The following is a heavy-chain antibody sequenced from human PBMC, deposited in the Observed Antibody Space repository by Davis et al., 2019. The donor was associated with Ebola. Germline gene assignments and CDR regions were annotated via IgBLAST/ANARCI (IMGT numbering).Heavy chain of an antibody. Sequence: GGSLRLSCAVSGFPFSSYFMDRVRLTPGKGLEWVGLSRNKENRYNTEYAASVRGRFTISRDDSKESLYLQMNSLRTEDTAVYYCVTENWYRFESWGQGTLVTVSS. J-gene: IGHJ4*02. CDR2: SRNKENRYNT. D-gene: IGHD1/OR15-1a*01. V-gene: IGHV3-72*01. CDR1: GFPFSSYF. CDR3: VTENWYRFES.